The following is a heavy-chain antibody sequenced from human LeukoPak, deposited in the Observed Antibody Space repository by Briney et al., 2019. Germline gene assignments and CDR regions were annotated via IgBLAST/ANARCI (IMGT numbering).Heavy chain of an antibody. J-gene: IGHJ4*02. CDR3: ASLDYCAGFWGGYCTWSDY. D-gene: IGHD3-3*01. Sequence: ASVKISCKASGYTFTGYYMHWVRQAPGQGLEWMGRINPNSGGTNYAQKFQGRVTMTRDTSISTAYMELSRLRSDDTAVYYCASLDYCAGFWGGYCTWSDYWGQGTLVTVSS. CDR2: INPNSGGT. V-gene: IGHV1-2*06. CDR1: GYTFTGYY.